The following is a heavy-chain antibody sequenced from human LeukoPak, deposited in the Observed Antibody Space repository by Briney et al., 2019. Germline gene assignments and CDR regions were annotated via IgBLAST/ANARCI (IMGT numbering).Heavy chain of an antibody. CDR2: IYHSGST. J-gene: IGHJ6*02. Sequence: SETLSLTCAVFGGSISSSYWWTWVRQPPGKGLELIGEIYHSGSTHYNPSLKSRVTLSIDKSKSQFSLELSSVTAAGTAVYYCARGIRDLIPYYYYGMDVWGQGTTVTVSS. CDR1: GGSISSSYW. CDR3: ARGIRDLIPYYYYGMDV. D-gene: IGHD2-21*01. V-gene: IGHV4-4*02.